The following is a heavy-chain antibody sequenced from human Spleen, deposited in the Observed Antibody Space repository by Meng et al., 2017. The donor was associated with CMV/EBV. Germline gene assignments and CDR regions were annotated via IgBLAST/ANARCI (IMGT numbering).Heavy chain of an antibody. Sequence: FTFSSYYMNWVRQAPGKGLEWVSSISSSSTYIFYADSVKGRFTISRDNARNSVFLQMNSLRAEDTAVYYCARDLPYCSSTTCYLWDCWGQGTLVTVSS. J-gene: IGHJ4*02. CDR3: ARDLPYCSSTTCYLWDC. CDR2: ISSSSTYI. D-gene: IGHD2-2*01. V-gene: IGHV3-21*01. CDR1: FTFSSYY.